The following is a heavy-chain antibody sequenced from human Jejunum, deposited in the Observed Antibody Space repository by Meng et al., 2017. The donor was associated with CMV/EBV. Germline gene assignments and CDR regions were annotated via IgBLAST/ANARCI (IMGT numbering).Heavy chain of an antibody. J-gene: IGHJ4*02. CDR3: TRQLGCSSTSCRNFDY. CDR2: IRSKANGYAT. V-gene: IGHV3-73*01. Sequence: FSGAAMRWVHQASGKGMGWVGRIRSKANGYATEYAASVKGRFNISRDDSKNTAYLQMNSLKTEDTAVYYCTRQLGCSSTSCRNFDYWGQGTLVTVSS. D-gene: IGHD2-2*01. CDR1: FSGAA.